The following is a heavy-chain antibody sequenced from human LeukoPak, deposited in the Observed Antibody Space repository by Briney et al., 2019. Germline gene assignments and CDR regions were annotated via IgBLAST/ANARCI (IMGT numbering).Heavy chain of an antibody. CDR3: ARGGNTSDLYYGMDV. Sequence: SVKVSCKASGGTFSSYALSWVRQAPGQGLEWMGRIIPIFGTANYAQKFQGRVTITADESTSTAYMELSSLRSEDTAIYYCARGGNTSDLYYGMDVWGQGTTVTDSS. J-gene: IGHJ6*02. V-gene: IGHV1-69*15. CDR2: IIPIFGTA. D-gene: IGHD6-25*01. CDR1: GGTFSSYA.